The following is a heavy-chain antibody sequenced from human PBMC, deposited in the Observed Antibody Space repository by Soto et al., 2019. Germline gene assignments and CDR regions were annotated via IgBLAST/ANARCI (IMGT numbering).Heavy chain of an antibody. CDR1: GGSFNGYF. V-gene: IGHV4-34*01. J-gene: IGHJ4*02. CDR2: IDHGGST. Sequence: SDTLSLTCAVYGGSFNGYFWTWIRQPPGKGPEWIGDIDHGGSTNYNPSLKSRVTISVDTSKNQFSLKLRSVTAADMAMFYCARAPDKYYFDSWGQGTQVTVSS. CDR3: ARAPDKYYFDS.